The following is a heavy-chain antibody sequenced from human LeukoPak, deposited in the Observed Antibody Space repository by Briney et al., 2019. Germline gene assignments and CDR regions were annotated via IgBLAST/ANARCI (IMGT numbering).Heavy chain of an antibody. CDR3: ASYCSSTSCYGGDPDNDFDI. V-gene: IGHV4-30-4*01. CDR2: IYYSGST. D-gene: IGHD2-2*01. CDR1: GASISSGDYY. J-gene: IGHJ3*02. Sequence: PSQTLSLTCTVSGASISSGDYYWSWIRQPPGKGLESIGYIYYSGSTYYNPSPKSRVTISVDTSKNQFSLRLSSVTAADTAVYYCASYCSSTSCYGGDPDNDFDIWGQGTMVTVSS.